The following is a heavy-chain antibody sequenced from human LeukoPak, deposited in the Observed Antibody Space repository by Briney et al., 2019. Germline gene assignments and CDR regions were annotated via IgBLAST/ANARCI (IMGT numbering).Heavy chain of an antibody. CDR2: IYTSGST. CDR3: ASYDFWSGYFFDY. V-gene: IGHV4-4*09. J-gene: IGHJ4*02. CDR1: GGSISSYY. Sequence: SETLSLTCTVSGGSISSYYWSWIRQPPGKGLEWIGYIYTSGSTNYNPSLKSRVTISVDTSKNQFSLKLSSVTAADTDVYDWASYDFWSGYFFDYWGQGTLVTVSS. D-gene: IGHD3-3*01.